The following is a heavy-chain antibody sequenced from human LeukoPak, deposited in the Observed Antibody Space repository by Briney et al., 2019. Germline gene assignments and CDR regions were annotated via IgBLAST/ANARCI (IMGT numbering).Heavy chain of an antibody. D-gene: IGHD6-13*01. CDR3: ASGSFSSSWYFYY. J-gene: IGHJ4*02. V-gene: IGHV3-21*01. CDR2: ISSSSSYI. Sequence: GGSLRLSCAASGFTFSSYSMNWVRQAPGKGLEWVSSISSSSSYIYYADSVKGRFTISRDNAKNSLYLQMNSLRAEDTAVYYCASGSFSSSWYFYYWGQGTLVTVSS. CDR1: GFTFSSYS.